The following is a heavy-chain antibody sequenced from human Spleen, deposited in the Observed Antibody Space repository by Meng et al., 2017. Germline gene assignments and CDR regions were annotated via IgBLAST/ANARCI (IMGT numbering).Heavy chain of an antibody. CDR3: ARTRGYGSSWYRYFDS. CDR2: VSGSGSKT. V-gene: IGHV3-23*01. J-gene: IGHJ4*02. CDR1: EFIFNKDW. D-gene: IGHD6-13*01. Sequence: GESLKISCTTSEFIFNKDWMSWVRQAPGKGLEWVSTVSGSGSKTYYADSVKGRFTISRDKSKNTVYLQMTSLRVEDTAVYYCARTRGYGSSWYRYFDSWGQGTLVTVSS.